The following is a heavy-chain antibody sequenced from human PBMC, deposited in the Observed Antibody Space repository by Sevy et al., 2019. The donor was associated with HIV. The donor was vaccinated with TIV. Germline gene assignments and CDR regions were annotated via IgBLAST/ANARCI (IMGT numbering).Heavy chain of an antibody. D-gene: IGHD2-15*01. J-gene: IGHJ4*02. CDR1: GYTLTQLS. CDR2: FDPEDGER. Sequence: ASVKVSGNVSGYTLTQLSMHCVRQAPGKGLEWMGSFDPEDGERIYAQKFQGRITMTEDTSTDTAYMDLSSLKSDDTAVYYCATTREYYQGKSGYFDYWGQGALVTVSS. V-gene: IGHV1-24*01. CDR3: ATTREYYQGKSGYFDY.